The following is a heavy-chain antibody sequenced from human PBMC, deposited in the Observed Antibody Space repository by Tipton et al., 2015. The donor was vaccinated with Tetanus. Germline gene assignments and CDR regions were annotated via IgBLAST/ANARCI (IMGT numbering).Heavy chain of an antibody. J-gene: IGHJ4*02. CDR2: VIPRLDTS. V-gene: IGHV1-69*09. Sequence: QLVQSGPEVKKPGSSVTVSCKASGGSFRNYAITWVRQAPGQGLEWMGRVIPRLDTSDYSSKFRGRVTMTADKSTTTAYMKLTSLRPDDTGVYFCASGQGHFDYWGQGTLVAVSS. CDR1: GGSFRNYA. CDR3: ASGQGHFDY.